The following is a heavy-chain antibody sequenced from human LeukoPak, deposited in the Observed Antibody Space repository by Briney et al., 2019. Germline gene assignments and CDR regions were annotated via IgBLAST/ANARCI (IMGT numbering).Heavy chain of an antibody. Sequence: SQTLSLTCTVSGGSISSGSYYWSWIRQPAGKGLVWIGRIYTSGSTNYNPSLKSRVTISVDTSKNQFSLKLSSVTAADTAVYYCARDYYGSGSYFGGFDYWGQGTLVTVSS. CDR2: IYTSGST. D-gene: IGHD3-10*01. CDR3: ARDYYGSGSYFGGFDY. J-gene: IGHJ4*02. V-gene: IGHV4-61*02. CDR1: GGSISSGSYY.